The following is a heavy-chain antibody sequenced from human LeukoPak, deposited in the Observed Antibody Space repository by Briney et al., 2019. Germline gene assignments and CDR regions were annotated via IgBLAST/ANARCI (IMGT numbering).Heavy chain of an antibody. V-gene: IGHV1-46*01. CDR2: INPSGGST. Sequence: GASVKVSCKASGGTFSSYAISWVRQAPGQGLEWMGIINPSGGSTSYAQKFQGRVTMTRDMSTSTVYMELSSLRSEDTAVYYCAREGYYDSSGYYPDLQYFQHWGQGTLVTVSS. CDR1: GGTFSSYA. J-gene: IGHJ1*01. CDR3: AREGYYDSSGYYPDLQYFQH. D-gene: IGHD3-22*01.